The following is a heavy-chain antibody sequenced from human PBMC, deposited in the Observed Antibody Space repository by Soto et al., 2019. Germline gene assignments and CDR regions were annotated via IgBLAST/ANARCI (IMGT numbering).Heavy chain of an antibody. J-gene: IGHJ6*03. D-gene: IGHD2-21*02. CDR2: ISAYNGNT. CDR1: GYTFTSYG. V-gene: IGHV1-18*01. CDR3: ARSLLGGDYYYYYYYMDV. Sequence: GASVKVSCKASGYTFTSYGISWVRQAPGQGLEWMGWISAYNGNTNYAQKLQGRVTMTTDTSTSTAYTELRSLRSDDTAVYYCARSLLGGDYYYYYYYMDVWGKGTTVTVSS.